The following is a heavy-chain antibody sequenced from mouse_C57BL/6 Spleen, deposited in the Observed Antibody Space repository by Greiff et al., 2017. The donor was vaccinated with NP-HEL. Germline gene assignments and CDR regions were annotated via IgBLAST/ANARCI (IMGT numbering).Heavy chain of an antibody. D-gene: IGHD1-1*01. J-gene: IGHJ4*01. Sequence: VQLKQSVAELVRPGASVKLSCTASGFNIKNTYLHWVKQRPERGLEGIGRIDPANGNTKYAPKFQGKATITADTSSNTAYLQLSSLTSEDTAIYYCASPYGTSYAMDYWGQGTSVTVSS. CDR3: ASPYGTSYAMDY. CDR2: IDPANGNT. V-gene: IGHV14-3*01. CDR1: GFNIKNTY.